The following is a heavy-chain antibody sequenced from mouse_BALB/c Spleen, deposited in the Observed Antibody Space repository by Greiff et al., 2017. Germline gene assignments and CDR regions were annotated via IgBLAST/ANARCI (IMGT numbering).Heavy chain of an antibody. CDR2: ISSGSSTI. Sequence: EVKLEESGGGLVQPGGSRKLSCAASGFTFSSFGMHWVRQAPEKGLEWVAYISSGSSTIYYADTVKGRFTISRDNPKNTLFLQMTSLRSEDTAMYYCARHGGSYAMDYWGEGTSVTVSS. CDR1: GFTFSSFG. J-gene: IGHJ4*01. CDR3: ARHGGSYAMDY. D-gene: IGHD1-1*02. V-gene: IGHV5-17*02.